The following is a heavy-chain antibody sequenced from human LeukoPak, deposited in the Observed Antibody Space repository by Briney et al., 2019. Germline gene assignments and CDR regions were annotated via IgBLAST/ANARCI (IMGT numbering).Heavy chain of an antibody. Sequence: ASVKVSCKASGYTFTSYYMHWVRQAPGQGLEWMGIINPSGGSTSYAQKFQGRVTMTRDTSTSTVYMELSSLRSEDTAVYYCAGALLSSAGDGYNYPQLDYWGQGTLVTVSS. CDR3: AGALLSSAGDGYNYPQLDY. CDR2: INPSGGST. J-gene: IGHJ4*02. V-gene: IGHV1-46*01. CDR1: GYTFTSYY. D-gene: IGHD5-24*01.